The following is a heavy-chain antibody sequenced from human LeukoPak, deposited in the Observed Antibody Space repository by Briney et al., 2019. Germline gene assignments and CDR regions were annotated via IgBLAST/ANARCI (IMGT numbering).Heavy chain of an antibody. CDR3: ARGTVLMHYATFDS. D-gene: IGHD2-8*01. Sequence: PSETLSLTCAVSGGSFSGYYWTWIRQSPGKGLEWIGEIIHSGRTNYSPSLESCVTLSVDTPNNQFSLKLNSVTAADTAVYYCARGTVLMHYATFDSWGQGTLVTVSS. CDR2: IIHSGRT. V-gene: IGHV4-34*12. CDR1: GGSFSGYY. J-gene: IGHJ4*02.